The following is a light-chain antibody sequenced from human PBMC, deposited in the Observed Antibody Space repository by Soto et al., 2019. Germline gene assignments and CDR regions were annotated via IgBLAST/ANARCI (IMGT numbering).Light chain of an antibody. CDR2: DVN. V-gene: IGLV2-14*02. Sequence: QSALTQPASVSGSPGQSITISCTGTSRDVGTYTLVSWYQHHPGKAPKLVIYDVNNRPSGISYRFSGSKSGNTASLTISGLQAEDEADYYCASYTRTTTLVFGGGTKLTVL. CDR3: ASYTRTTTLV. CDR1: SRDVGTYTL. J-gene: IGLJ2*01.